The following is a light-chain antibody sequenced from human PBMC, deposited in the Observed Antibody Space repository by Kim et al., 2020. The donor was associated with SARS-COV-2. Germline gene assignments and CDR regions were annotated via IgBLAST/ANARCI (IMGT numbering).Light chain of an antibody. V-gene: IGKV3-15*01. Sequence: EIVLTQSPATLSVSPGERGILSCRASLSVSSYLAWYQQKPGQTPRLLIYDASTRATGVPARFSGSGSGTEFTLTISSLQSEDFAVYYCQQYETWSPLTFGGGTKVDIK. J-gene: IGKJ4*01. CDR1: LSVSSY. CDR3: QQYETWSPLT. CDR2: DAS.